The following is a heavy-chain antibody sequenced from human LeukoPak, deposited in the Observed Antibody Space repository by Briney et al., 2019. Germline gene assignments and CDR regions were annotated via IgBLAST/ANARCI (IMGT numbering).Heavy chain of an antibody. D-gene: IGHD6-19*01. V-gene: IGHV3-21*01. CDR1: GVTFTTYS. CDR2: ISSSGRYI. J-gene: IGHJ4*02. Sequence: GGSLRLSCAASGVTFTTYSFNWVRQAPGKGLEWVSSISSSGRYIYYADSVKGRFTISRDNAKTSLYLQMNSLRAEDTAVYYCATGASGHTLGGDYWGQGTLVTVSS. CDR3: ATGASGHTLGGDY.